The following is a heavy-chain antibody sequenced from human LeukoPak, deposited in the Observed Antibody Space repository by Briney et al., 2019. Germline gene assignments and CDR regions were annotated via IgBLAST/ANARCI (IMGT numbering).Heavy chain of an antibody. CDR3: TTERLLGQYYFDY. J-gene: IGHJ4*02. V-gene: IGHV3-15*01. Sequence: PGGSLRLSCAASGFTFSNAWMSWVRQAPGKGLEWVGRIKSKTDGGTTDYAAPVKGRFTISRDDSKNTLYLQMNSLKTEDTAVYYCTTERLLGQYYFDYWGQGTLVTVSS. CDR1: GFTFSNAW. CDR2: IKSKTDGGTT.